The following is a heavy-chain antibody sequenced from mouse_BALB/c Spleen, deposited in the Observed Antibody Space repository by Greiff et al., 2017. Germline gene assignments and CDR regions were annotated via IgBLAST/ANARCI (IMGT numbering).Heavy chain of an antibody. CDR3: ARDRDDFYAMDY. V-gene: IGHV5-9-4*01. CDR2: ISSGGSYT. D-gene: IGHD2-3*01. Sequence: EVKLMESGGGLVKPGGSLKLSCAASGFTFSSYAMSWVRQSPEKRLEWVAEISSGGSYTYYPDTVTGRFTISRDNAKNTLYLEMSSLRSEDTAMYYCARDRDDFYAMDYWGQGTSVTVSS. CDR1: GFTFSSYA. J-gene: IGHJ4*01.